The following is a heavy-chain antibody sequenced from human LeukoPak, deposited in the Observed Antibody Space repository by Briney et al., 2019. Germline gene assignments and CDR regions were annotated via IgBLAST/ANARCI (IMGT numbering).Heavy chain of an antibody. Sequence: PGGSLRLSCVASGFTFSSYDMHWVRQAPGKGLEWVAVISYDGSNKYYADSVKGRFTISRDNSKNTLYLQMNSLRAEDTAVYYCAREGRAGTYFDYWGKGTLVTVSS. D-gene: IGHD6-19*01. CDR2: ISYDGSNK. V-gene: IGHV3-30*04. CDR1: GFTFSSYD. CDR3: AREGRAGTYFDY. J-gene: IGHJ4*02.